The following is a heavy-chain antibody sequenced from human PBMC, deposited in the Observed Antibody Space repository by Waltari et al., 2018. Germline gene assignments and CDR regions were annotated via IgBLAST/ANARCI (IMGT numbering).Heavy chain of an antibody. CDR3: AREWGVMVGTAGFYFDY. D-gene: IGHD2-15*01. Sequence: EVQLVGSGGGLVKPGGSLRLSCAASGFTFSSYTMNWVRQAPGKVLEWVSSISSGSSYIYYADSVKGRFTISRDNAKNSRYLQMNSLRVEDTAVYYCAREWGVMVGTAGFYFDYWGQGALVTVSS. CDR1: GFTFSSYT. V-gene: IGHV3-21*01. CDR2: ISSGSSYI. J-gene: IGHJ4*02.